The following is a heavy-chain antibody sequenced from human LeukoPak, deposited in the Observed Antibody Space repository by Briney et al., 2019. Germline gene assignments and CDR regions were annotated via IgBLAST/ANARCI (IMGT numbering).Heavy chain of an antibody. J-gene: IGHJ4*02. Sequence: PSETLSLTCNVSGSSITAFYWSWIRQSPGKGLEWIGYIYYSGSTNYNPSLKSRVTISVDTSKNQFSLKLSSVTAADTAVYYCARERVIGDYSIDYWGQGTLVTVSS. CDR1: GSSITAFY. V-gene: IGHV4-59*01. D-gene: IGHD4-11*01. CDR3: ARERVIGDYSIDY. CDR2: IYYSGST.